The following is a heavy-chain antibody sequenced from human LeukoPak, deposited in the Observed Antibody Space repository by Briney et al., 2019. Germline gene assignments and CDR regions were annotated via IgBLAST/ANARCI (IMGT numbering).Heavy chain of an antibody. D-gene: IGHD5-12*01. CDR2: IYHSGST. CDR1: GYSISSGYY. CDR3: ARGSIVATILRFDY. J-gene: IGHJ4*02. Sequence: KPSETLSLTCTVSGYSISSGYYWGWIRQPPGKGLEWIGSIYHSGSTYYNPSLKSRVTISVDTSKNQFSLKLSSVTAADTAVYYCARGSIVATILRFDYWGQGTLVTVSS. V-gene: IGHV4-38-2*02.